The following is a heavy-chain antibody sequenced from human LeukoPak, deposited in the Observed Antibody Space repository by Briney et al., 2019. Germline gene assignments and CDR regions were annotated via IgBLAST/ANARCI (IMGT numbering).Heavy chain of an antibody. Sequence: GGSLRPSCAASGFTFSSYAMHWVRQAPGKGLEWVAVISYDGSNKYYADSVKGRFTISRDNSKNTLYLQMNSRRAEDTAVYYCARDGTEGNAFDIWGQGTMVTVSS. V-gene: IGHV3-30-3*01. CDR3: ARDGTEGNAFDI. CDR2: ISYDGSNK. J-gene: IGHJ3*02. CDR1: GFTFSSYA. D-gene: IGHD3/OR15-3a*01.